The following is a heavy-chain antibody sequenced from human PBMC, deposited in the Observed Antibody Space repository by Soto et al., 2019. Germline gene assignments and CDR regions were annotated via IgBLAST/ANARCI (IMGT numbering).Heavy chain of an antibody. V-gene: IGHV5-51*06. CDR3: ARPPAKYFDSSGYRSGGDY. J-gene: IGHJ4*02. CDR1: GYSFNTYW. CDR2: IHPWDSDT. D-gene: IGHD3-22*01. Sequence: GESLKISCRGSGYSFNTYWIGWVRQMPGKGLEWMGIIHPWDSDTKYNPSFQGQVTISVDRAISTAYLQWSSLKDSDTGMYYCARPPAKYFDSSGYRSGGDYWGQGTLVTVSS.